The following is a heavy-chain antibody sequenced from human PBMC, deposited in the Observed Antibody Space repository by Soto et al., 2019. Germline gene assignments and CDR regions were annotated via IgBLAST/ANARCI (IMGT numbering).Heavy chain of an antibody. D-gene: IGHD6-13*01. CDR3: ARGAYSSSWYKDWFDP. Sequence: VASVKVSCKASGYTFTSYAMHWVRQAPGQRLEWMGWINAGNGNTKYSQKFQGRVTITRDTSASTAYMELSSLRSEDTAVYYCARGAYSSSWYKDWFDPWGQGTLVTVSS. CDR1: GYTFTSYA. V-gene: IGHV1-3*01. CDR2: INAGNGNT. J-gene: IGHJ5*02.